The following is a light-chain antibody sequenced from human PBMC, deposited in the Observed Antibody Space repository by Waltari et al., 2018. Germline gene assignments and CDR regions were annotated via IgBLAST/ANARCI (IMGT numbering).Light chain of an antibody. CDR3: SSYAGSNNLV. CDR2: EVS. J-gene: IGLJ2*01. Sequence: QSALTQPPSASGSPGQSVTISCTGTSSDVGVYNIVSWYQQHPGKAPKLMIYEVSKRPSGVPDRFSGSKSGNTASLTVSGLQAEDEADYYCSSYAGSNNLVFGGGTKLTVL. CDR1: SSDVGVYNI. V-gene: IGLV2-8*01.